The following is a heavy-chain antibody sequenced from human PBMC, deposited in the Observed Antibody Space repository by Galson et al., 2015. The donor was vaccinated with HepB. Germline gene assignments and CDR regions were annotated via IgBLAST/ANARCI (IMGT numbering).Heavy chain of an antibody. V-gene: IGHV3-33*08. Sequence: SLRLSCAASGFTFSSYTMNWVRQAPGKGLEWVAVIWYDGSNKYYADSVKGRFTISRDNPKNTLYLQMNSLRAEDTAVYYCARDFSGYSRPFDIWGQGTMVTVSS. CDR1: GFTFSSYT. CDR3: ARDFSGYSRPFDI. D-gene: IGHD6-13*01. CDR2: IWYDGSNK. J-gene: IGHJ3*02.